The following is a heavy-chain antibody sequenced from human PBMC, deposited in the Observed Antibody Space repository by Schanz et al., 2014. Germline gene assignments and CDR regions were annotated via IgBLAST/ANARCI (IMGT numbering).Heavy chain of an antibody. CDR2: IYSGGST. CDR3: AKEESPPSLVDY. J-gene: IGHJ4*02. Sequence: EVQLVESGGGLVQPGGSLRLSCAASGFTVSSNYMSWVRQAPGKGLEWVAVIYSGGSTFYTDSVKGRLTVSRDNSENTVYLEFHSLRSEDTAVYYCAKEESPPSLVDYWGQGTLVTVSS. CDR1: GFTVSSNY. V-gene: IGHV3-66*02.